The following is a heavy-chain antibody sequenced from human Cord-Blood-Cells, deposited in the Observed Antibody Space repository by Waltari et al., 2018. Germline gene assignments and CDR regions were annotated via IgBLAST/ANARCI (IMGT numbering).Heavy chain of an antibody. D-gene: IGHD3-10*01. J-gene: IGHJ4*02. Sequence: EVPLVESGGGLVQPGGSLRLYCAASGFTLSSSSMNWVRPAPGKGMEWVSYTSSSSSTIYYADSVKGRFTISRDNAKNSLYLQMNSLRDEDTAVYYCARDFLWGTVGFDYWGQGTLVTVSS. CDR2: TSSSSSTI. V-gene: IGHV3-48*02. CDR1: GFTLSSSS. CDR3: ARDFLWGTVGFDY.